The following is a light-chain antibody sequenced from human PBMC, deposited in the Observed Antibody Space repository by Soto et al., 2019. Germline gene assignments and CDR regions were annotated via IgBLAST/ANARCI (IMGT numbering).Light chain of an antibody. CDR3: CSYAGSYTVV. Sequence: QSALTQPRSVSGSPGQSVTISCTGTSSDVGGYYYVSWYQQHPSKAPKLMIYDVSKRPSGVPDRFSGSKSGNTASLTISGLQAEDEADYYCCSYAGSYTVVFGGGTQLTVL. J-gene: IGLJ2*01. V-gene: IGLV2-11*01. CDR1: SSDVGGYYY. CDR2: DVS.